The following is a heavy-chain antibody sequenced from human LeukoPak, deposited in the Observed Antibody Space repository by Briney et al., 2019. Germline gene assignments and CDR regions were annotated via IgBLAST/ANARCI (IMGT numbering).Heavy chain of an antibody. CDR1: GYTFTSYY. J-gene: IGHJ5*02. Sequence: ASVKVSCKASGYTFTSYYMHWVRQAPGQGLEWMGIINPSGGSTSYAQKFQGRVTMTRDTSISTAYMELSRLRSDDTAVYYCARDYGYCSGGSCYGVAWFDPWGQGTLVTVSS. D-gene: IGHD2-15*01. V-gene: IGHV1-46*01. CDR2: INPSGGST. CDR3: ARDYGYCSGGSCYGVAWFDP.